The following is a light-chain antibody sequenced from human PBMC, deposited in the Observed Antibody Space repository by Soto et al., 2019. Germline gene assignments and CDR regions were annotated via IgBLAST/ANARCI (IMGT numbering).Light chain of an antibody. V-gene: IGKV1-5*01. CDR2: DAS. Sequence: DSQLTQSPSSLSSTPGERVTSTFRASQSISTWLAWYQQKPGKAPKLLIFDASTLQSGVPSMFSGSGSGTEFTLTSSSLHPDYFATYYCQHYNTFSTFGQGAKVDIK. CDR1: QSISTW. J-gene: IGKJ1*01. CDR3: QHYNTFST.